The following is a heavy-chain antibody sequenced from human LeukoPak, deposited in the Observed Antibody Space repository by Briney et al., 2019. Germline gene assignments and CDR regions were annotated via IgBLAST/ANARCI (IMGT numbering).Heavy chain of an antibody. CDR1: GIPFSSHA. CDR2: ISGSGGST. CDR3: AKKAGPYYYYYGMDV. V-gene: IGHV3-23*01. D-gene: IGHD6-13*01. Sequence: GGSLELFCAASGIPFSSHAMSRVRQAPGKGPEWVSDISGSGGSTYYADSVTGRFTVSGDNSKNTLYLQMNSLRDDGTAVYYCAKKAGPYYYYYGMDVWGKGTTVTVSS. J-gene: IGHJ6*04.